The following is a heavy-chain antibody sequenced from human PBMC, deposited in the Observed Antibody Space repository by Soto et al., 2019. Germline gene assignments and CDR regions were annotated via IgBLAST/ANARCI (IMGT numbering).Heavy chain of an antibody. CDR2: ISAYNGNT. CDR3: ARDSATPFDY. D-gene: IGHD2-15*01. J-gene: IGHJ4*02. Sequence: ASVKVSCKASGYTFTSYGISWVRQAPGQGLEWMGWISAYNGNTNYAQKFQGRVTITAAKSTSTAYMELSSLRSEDTAVYYCARDSATPFDYWGQGTLVTVSS. CDR1: GYTFTSYG. V-gene: IGHV1-18*01.